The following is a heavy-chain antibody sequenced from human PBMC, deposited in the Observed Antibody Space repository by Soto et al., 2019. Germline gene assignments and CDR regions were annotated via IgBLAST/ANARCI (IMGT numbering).Heavy chain of an antibody. Sequence: GGSLRLSCAAPGFTFSSTGMHWVRQAPGKGLEWVAVISHDGGNKYYGDSVKGRFTISRDNSKNTLYLQMNSLRADDTAVYYCAKDWGIAVAAHWGQGTLVTV. CDR3: AKDWGIAVAAH. V-gene: IGHV3-30*18. J-gene: IGHJ4*02. CDR2: ISHDGGNK. D-gene: IGHD6-19*01. CDR1: GFTFSSTG.